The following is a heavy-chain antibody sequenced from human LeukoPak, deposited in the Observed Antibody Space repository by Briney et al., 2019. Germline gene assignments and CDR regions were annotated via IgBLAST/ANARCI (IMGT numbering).Heavy chain of an antibody. CDR1: GFTFSTYA. CDR2: ISGSGGTT. Sequence: GGSLRLSCAASGFTFSTYAMGWVRQAPGKGLEWVATISGSGGTTSYADSVRGRFTIFRDNSKDSVHLHMGSLRAEDTAVYYCAKDRAGGSYPFDHWGQGPLVTVSS. J-gene: IGHJ4*02. CDR3: AKDRAGGSYPFDH. D-gene: IGHD1-26*01. V-gene: IGHV3-23*01.